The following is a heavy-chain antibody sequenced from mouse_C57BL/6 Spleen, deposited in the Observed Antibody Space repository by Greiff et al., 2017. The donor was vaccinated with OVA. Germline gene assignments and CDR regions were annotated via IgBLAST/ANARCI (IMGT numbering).Heavy chain of an antibody. D-gene: IGHD2-4*01. CDR1: GFTFSSYA. Sequence: EVMLVESGGGLVKPGGSLKLSCAASGFTFSSYAMSWVRQTPEKGLEWVATISDGGGYTNYPDNVKGRFTTSRDTAKNNLYLQMSHLKAEDTAMYYCARDDYDYWGQGTTLTVSS. CDR2: ISDGGGYT. J-gene: IGHJ2*01. CDR3: ARDDYDY. V-gene: IGHV5-4*01.